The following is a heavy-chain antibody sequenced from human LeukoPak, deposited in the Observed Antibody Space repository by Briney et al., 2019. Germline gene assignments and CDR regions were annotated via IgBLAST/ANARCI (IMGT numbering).Heavy chain of an antibody. CDR1: GFTFSSYG. Sequence: SGGSLRLSCAASGFTFSSYGMHWVRQAPGKGLEWVAVISYDGSNKYYADSVKGRFTISRDNSKNTLYLQMNSLRAEDTAVYYCARDTAPESPHFDYWGQGTLVTVSS. J-gene: IGHJ4*02. CDR3: ARDTAPESPHFDY. V-gene: IGHV3-30*03. D-gene: IGHD5-18*01. CDR2: ISYDGSNK.